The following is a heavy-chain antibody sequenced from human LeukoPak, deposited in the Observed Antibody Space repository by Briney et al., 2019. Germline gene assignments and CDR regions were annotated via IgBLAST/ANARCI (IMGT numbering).Heavy chain of an antibody. V-gene: IGHV3-21*01. Sequence: GGSLRLSCAASGFTFSSYSMNWVRQAPGKGLEWVSSISSSSSYIYYADSVKGRFTISRDNAKNSLYLQMNSLRAEDTTVYYCARFDIVVVPASVGWFDPWGQGTLVTVSS. J-gene: IGHJ5*02. CDR3: ARFDIVVVPASVGWFDP. D-gene: IGHD2-2*01. CDR1: GFTFSSYS. CDR2: ISSSSSYI.